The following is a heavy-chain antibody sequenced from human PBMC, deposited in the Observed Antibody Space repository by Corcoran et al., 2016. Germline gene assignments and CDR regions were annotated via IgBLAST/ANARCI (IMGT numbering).Heavy chain of an antibody. V-gene: IGHV4-31*03. CDR2: IYYSGSA. J-gene: IGHJ4*02. CDR1: GGSISSGTYY. Sequence: QVQLQESGPGLVKPSQALSLTCTVSGGSISSGTYYWSWIRQHPGKGLEWIGYIYYSGSAYYNPSLQSRVTISVDTSKNQFSLKLSSVTAADTAVYYCARDENTYYDFWSGYYTPYYFDYWGQGTLVTVSS. D-gene: IGHD3-3*01. CDR3: ARDENTYYDFWSGYYTPYYFDY.